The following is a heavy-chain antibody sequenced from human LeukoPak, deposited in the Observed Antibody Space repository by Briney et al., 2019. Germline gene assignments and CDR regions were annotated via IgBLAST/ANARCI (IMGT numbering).Heavy chain of an antibody. CDR1: GFTHSSYW. CDR2: INSDGSGT. CDR3: VRDGLRYYGMDV. V-gene: IGHV3-74*01. J-gene: IGHJ6*02. Sequence: PGGSLRLSCAASGFTHSSYWMHWVRQAPGKGLVWVSRINSDGSGTTYADSVKGRFTISRDNAKNTLYLQMNSLRAEDTAVYYCVRDGLRYYGMDVWGQGTTVTVSS.